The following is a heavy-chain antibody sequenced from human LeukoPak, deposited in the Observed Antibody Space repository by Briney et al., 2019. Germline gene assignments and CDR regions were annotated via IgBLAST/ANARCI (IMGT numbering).Heavy chain of an antibody. CDR2: ISGSGGST. CDR3: ARDYYYDSRQFDY. CDR1: GFTFSSYA. D-gene: IGHD3-22*01. J-gene: IGHJ4*02. V-gene: IGHV3-23*01. Sequence: GGSLRLSCTASGFTFSSYAMSWVRQAPGKGLEWVSTISGSGGSTYYADSVKGRFTISRDNSKNTLYLQMNSLRAEDTAVYYCARDYYYDSRQFDYWGQGTLVTVSS.